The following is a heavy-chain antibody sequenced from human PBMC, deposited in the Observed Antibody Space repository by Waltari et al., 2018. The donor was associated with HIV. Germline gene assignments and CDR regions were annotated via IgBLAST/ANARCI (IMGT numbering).Heavy chain of an antibody. V-gene: IGHV1-69*04. Sequence: QGPLVQSGATVKKPGSSVKVSRKASGGTSTTSGIRGVRQAPGQGLEWMGRIIPILGITNYAQKFQGRVTITANKSTSTAYMELRSLRSEDTAVYYCARGAAAGNHFYYGMDVWGQGTTVTVSS. CDR1: GGTSTTSG. CDR3: ARGAAAGNHFYYGMDV. D-gene: IGHD6-13*01. J-gene: IGHJ6*02. CDR2: IIPILGIT.